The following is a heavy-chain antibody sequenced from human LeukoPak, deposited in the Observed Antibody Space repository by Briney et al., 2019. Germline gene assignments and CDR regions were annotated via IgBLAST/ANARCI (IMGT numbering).Heavy chain of an antibody. Sequence: GESLKISCKGSGYSFTTHWIGWVRQLPGKGLEWMGLIFPGDSETIYSPSFQGQVTISADKSINTAYLRWSSLKASDTAMYYCARHVRDSSGYYYFGFDYWGQGTLVTVSS. CDR1: GYSFTTHW. CDR2: IFPGDSET. V-gene: IGHV5-51*01. CDR3: ARHVRDSSGYYYFGFDY. D-gene: IGHD3-22*01. J-gene: IGHJ4*02.